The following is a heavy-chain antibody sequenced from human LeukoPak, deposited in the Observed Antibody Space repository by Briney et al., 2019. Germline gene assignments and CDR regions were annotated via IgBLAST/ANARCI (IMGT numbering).Heavy chain of an antibody. Sequence: GSLRLSCAASGFTFSNAWMSWVRQAPRKGLEWVGRIKSKTDGGTTDYAAPVKGRFTISRDDSKNTLYLQMNSLKTEDTAVYYCTTDLMIVALNYFDYWGQGTLVTVSS. J-gene: IGHJ4*02. CDR1: GFTFSNAW. CDR2: IKSKTDGGTT. D-gene: IGHD3-22*01. V-gene: IGHV3-15*01. CDR3: TTDLMIVALNYFDY.